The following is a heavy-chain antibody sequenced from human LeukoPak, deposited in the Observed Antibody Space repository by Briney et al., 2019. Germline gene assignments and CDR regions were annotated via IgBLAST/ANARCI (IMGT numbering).Heavy chain of an antibody. V-gene: IGHV3-23*01. Sequence: GGSVRLSCGASGFPFSSYAMSWVRQAPGKGLEWVSAISGSGGSTYYADSVKGRFTISRDNSKNTLYLQMNSLRAEDTAVYYCASIVTYDSSGYYYYDAFDIWGQGTMVTVSS. J-gene: IGHJ3*02. D-gene: IGHD3-22*01. CDR1: GFPFSSYA. CDR3: ASIVTYDSSGYYYYDAFDI. CDR2: ISGSGGST.